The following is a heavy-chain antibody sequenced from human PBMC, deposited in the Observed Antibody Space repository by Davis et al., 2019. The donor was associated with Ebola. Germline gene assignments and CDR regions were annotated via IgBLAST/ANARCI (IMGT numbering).Heavy chain of an antibody. CDR2: IFSAGYT. Sequence: GESLKIPCAAPGFKVSDNYMSWVRQAPGKGLEWVSSIFSAGYTYYADSVRGRFTISRDNSKNTLSLQMNTLRAEDTAVYYRADVEAGRDYWGQGTLVTVSS. V-gene: IGHV3-66*01. CDR1: GFKVSDNY. J-gene: IGHJ4*02. CDR3: ADVEAGRDY. D-gene: IGHD1-1*01.